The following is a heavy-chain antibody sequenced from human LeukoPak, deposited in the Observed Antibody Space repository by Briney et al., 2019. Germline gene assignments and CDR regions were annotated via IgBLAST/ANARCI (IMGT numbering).Heavy chain of an antibody. CDR3: ARGPRYYDFWSGYQNWFDP. D-gene: IGHD3-3*01. J-gene: IGHJ5*02. CDR2: INHSGST. V-gene: IGHV4-34*01. Sequence: KPSEILSLNRAVYGGAFSGYYWSWIRPPPGKGLEWIGEINHSGSTNYNPSLKSRVTISVDTSKNQFSLKLSSVTAADTAVYYCARGPRYYDFWSGYQNWFDPWGQGTLVTVSS. CDR1: GGAFSGYY.